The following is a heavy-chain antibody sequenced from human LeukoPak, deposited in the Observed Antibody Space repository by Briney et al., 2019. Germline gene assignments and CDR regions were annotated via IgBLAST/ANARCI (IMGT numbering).Heavy chain of an antibody. J-gene: IGHJ4*02. Sequence: ASVKVSCKASGYTFTGYYMHWVRQAPRRGLEWMGWINPNSGGTNYAQKFQGRVTMTRDTSISTAYMELSRLRSDDTAVYYCARSADVYYYGPGSPPHFDYWGQGTLVTVSS. D-gene: IGHD3-10*01. CDR1: GYTFTGYY. CDR2: INPNSGGT. CDR3: ARSADVYYYGPGSPPHFDY. V-gene: IGHV1-2*02.